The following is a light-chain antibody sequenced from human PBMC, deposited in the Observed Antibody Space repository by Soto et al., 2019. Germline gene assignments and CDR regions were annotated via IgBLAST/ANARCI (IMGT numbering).Light chain of an antibody. CDR3: QQYNNWPRT. V-gene: IGKV3-15*01. J-gene: IGKJ2*01. CDR2: GAS. CDR1: QSVSSN. Sequence: EIVMTQSQSTLSVSPGERATLSCRASQSVSSNLAWYQQKPGQAPRLVIYGASTRATGIPARFSGSGSGTEITLTISSLQSEDFAFYYSQQYNNWPRTFGQGTKLEIK.